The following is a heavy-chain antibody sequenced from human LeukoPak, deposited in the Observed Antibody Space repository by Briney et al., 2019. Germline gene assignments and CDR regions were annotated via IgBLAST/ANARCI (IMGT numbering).Heavy chain of an antibody. D-gene: IGHD3-3*01. CDR2: IKTDGSEK. CDR3: ARVGFWSGYYFDY. V-gene: IGHV3-7*01. J-gene: IGHJ4*02. CDR1: GFTFNNHW. Sequence: GGSLRLSCVVSGFTFNNHWMSWVRQAPGKGPEWVATIKTDGSEKYYVDSVESRFTISRDNAKNSLYLQMNSLRGEDTAVYYCARVGFWSGYYFDYWGQGTLVTVSS.